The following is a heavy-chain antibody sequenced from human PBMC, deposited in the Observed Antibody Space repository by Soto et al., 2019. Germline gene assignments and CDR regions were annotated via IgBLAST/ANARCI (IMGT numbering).Heavy chain of an antibody. J-gene: IGHJ5*02. CDR2: ISSSSSYI. CDR3: ARGSSWYSNYPLTNALGFVP. V-gene: IGHV3-21*01. D-gene: IGHD4-4*01. CDR1: GFTFSSYS. Sequence: ARGSLRLSCAASGFTFSSYSMNWVRQAPGKGLEWVSSISSSSSYIYYADSAKGRFTISRDNAKNSLYLQMNSLRAEDTAVYYCARGSSWYSNYPLTNALGFVPWGQGILISVSS.